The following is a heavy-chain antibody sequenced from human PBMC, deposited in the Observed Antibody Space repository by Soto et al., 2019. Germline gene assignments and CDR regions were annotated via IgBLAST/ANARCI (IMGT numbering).Heavy chain of an antibody. V-gene: IGHV3-23*01. Sequence: HPGGSLRLSCAASGFTFSSYAMSWVRQVPGKGLEWVSAISGSGDSTYYADSVKGRFTISRDNSKNTLYLQMNSLRAEDTAVYYCAKSIGRWAYYFDYWGQGTLVTVSS. CDR1: GFTFSSYA. CDR2: ISGSGDST. CDR3: AKSIGRWAYYFDY. J-gene: IGHJ4*02. D-gene: IGHD1-26*01.